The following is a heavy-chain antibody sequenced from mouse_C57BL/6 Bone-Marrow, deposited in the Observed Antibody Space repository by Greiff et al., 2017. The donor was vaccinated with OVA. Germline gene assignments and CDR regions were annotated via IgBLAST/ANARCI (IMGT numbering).Heavy chain of an antibody. CDR3: ARVGAYYSKGWFAY. V-gene: IGHV1-26*01. CDR1: GYTFTDYY. J-gene: IGHJ3*01. Sequence: VQLKHSGPELVKPGASVKISCKASGYTFTDYYMNWVKQSHGKSLEWIGDIIPNNGVTSYNQKFKGKATLTVDKSSSTAYMELRSLTSEDSAVYYCARVGAYYSKGWFAYWGQGTLVTVSA. CDR2: IIPNNGVT. D-gene: IGHD2-5*01.